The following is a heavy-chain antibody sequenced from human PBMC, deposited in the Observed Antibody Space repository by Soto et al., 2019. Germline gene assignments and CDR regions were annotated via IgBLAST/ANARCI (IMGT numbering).Heavy chain of an antibody. CDR3: AKSLVTTLTYNWYFDL. D-gene: IGHD4-4*01. CDR2: IAGSGAST. CDR1: GFTLSSYV. J-gene: IGHJ2*01. Sequence: EVQLLESGGRLVQPGGSLRLSCAASGFTLSSYVMTWVRQAPGMGLEWVSGIAGSGASTFYADSVKGRFSISRDKNTLFLQMNSLRADDTAVYYCAKSLVTTLTYNWYFDLWGRGTLVTVSS. V-gene: IGHV3-23*01.